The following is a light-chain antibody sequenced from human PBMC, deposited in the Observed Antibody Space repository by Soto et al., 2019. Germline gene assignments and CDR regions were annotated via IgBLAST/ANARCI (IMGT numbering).Light chain of an antibody. J-gene: IGLJ2*01. CDR3: AAWDDSLNGVV. CDR1: SSNIGSHT. V-gene: IGLV1-44*01. CDR2: SNT. Sequence: QAVVTQPPSASGTPGQTIAISCSGASSNIGSHTVNWYQQLPGTAPRLLIYSNTQRPSGVPDRFSGSKSGTSASLAISGLQSEYEGDYYCAAWDDSLNGVVFGGGTKVTVL.